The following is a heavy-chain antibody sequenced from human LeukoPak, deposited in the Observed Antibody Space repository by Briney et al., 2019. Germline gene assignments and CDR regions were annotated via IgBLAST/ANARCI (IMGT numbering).Heavy chain of an antibody. J-gene: IGHJ4*02. CDR1: GGSISSADFY. CDR2: IYYSGSA. Sequence: NASETLSLTCAVSGGSISSADFYWSWIRQHPGKGREWIGFIYYSGSAYYNPSLKSRVSISIDTSKNQFSLTLNSVTAADTAVYYCARGSDFFDYWGQGTLVTVSS. CDR3: ARGSDFFDY. V-gene: IGHV4-31*11.